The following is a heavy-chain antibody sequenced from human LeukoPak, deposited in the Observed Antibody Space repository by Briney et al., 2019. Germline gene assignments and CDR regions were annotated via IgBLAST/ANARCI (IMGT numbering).Heavy chain of an antibody. V-gene: IGHV3-7*01. CDR3: ARVLWFGELLPPLDY. J-gene: IGHJ4*02. D-gene: IGHD3-10*01. Sequence: PGGSLRLSCAASGFTFSSYWMSRVRQAPGKGLEWVANIKQDGSEKYYVDSVKGRFTISRDNAKNSLYLQMNSLRAEDTAVYYCARVLWFGELLPPLDYWGQGTLVTVSS. CDR1: GFTFSSYW. CDR2: IKQDGSEK.